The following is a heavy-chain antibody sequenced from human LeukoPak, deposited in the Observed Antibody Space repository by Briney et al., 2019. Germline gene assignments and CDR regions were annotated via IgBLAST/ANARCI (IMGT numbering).Heavy chain of an antibody. CDR1: GFTFSSYG. CDR3: AKNLDYYDSSAPDY. V-gene: IGHV3-30*02. Sequence: GGSLRLSCATSGFTFSSYGMHWVRQAPGKGLEWVAFIRYDGSNKYYADSVKGRFTISRDNSKNTLNLQMNSLRAEDTAVYYCAKNLDYYDSSAPDYWGQGTLVTVSS. D-gene: IGHD3-22*01. J-gene: IGHJ4*02. CDR2: IRYDGSNK.